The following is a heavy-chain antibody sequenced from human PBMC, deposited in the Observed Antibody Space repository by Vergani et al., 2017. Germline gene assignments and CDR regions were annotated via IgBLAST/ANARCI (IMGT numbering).Heavy chain of an antibody. CDR2: INHSGST. CDR3: ATNGPYDSSGYYPESTLGMDV. V-gene: IGHV4-34*01. CDR1: GGSFSGYY. J-gene: IGHJ6*04. Sequence: QVQLQQWGAGLLKLSETLSLTCAVYGGSFSGYYWSWIRQPPGKGLEWIGEINHSGSTNYNPSLKSRVTISVDTSKNQFSLKLSSVTAADTAVYYCATNGPYDSSGYYPESTLGMDVWGKGP. D-gene: IGHD3-22*01.